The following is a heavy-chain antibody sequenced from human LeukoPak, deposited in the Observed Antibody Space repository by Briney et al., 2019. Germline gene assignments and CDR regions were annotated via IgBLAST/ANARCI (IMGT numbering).Heavy chain of an antibody. CDR2: INSDGSST. J-gene: IGHJ4*02. CDR3: TTDITMIVVVPIGYVY. Sequence: PGGSLRLSCAASGFTFSSYWMHWVRQAPGKGLVWVSRINSDGSSTSYADSVKGRFTISRDNAKNTLYLQMNSLKTEDTAVYYCTTDITMIVVVPIGYVYWGQGTLVTVSS. CDR1: GFTFSSYW. V-gene: IGHV3-74*01. D-gene: IGHD3-22*01.